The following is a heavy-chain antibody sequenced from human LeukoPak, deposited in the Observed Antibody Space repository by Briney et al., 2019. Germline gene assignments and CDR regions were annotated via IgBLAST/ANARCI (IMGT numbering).Heavy chain of an antibody. Sequence: ASVKVSCKASGYTFTSYDFSWVRQAPGQGLEWMGWISVYNGNTNYAPRLQGRVTMTTDTSTSTAYMELSRLRSDDTAVYYCARSSGWSPLPIDYWGQGTLVTVSP. D-gene: IGHD6-19*01. CDR2: ISVYNGNT. J-gene: IGHJ4*02. V-gene: IGHV1-18*01. CDR3: ARSSGWSPLPIDY. CDR1: GYTFTSYD.